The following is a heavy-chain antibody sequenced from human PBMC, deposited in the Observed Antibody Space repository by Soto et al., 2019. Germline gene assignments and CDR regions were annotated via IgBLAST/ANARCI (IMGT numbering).Heavy chain of an antibody. CDR3: ARSIVVVTALDY. CDR1: GYTFTSYA. Sequence: ASVKVSCKASGYTFTSYAMHWVRQAPGQRLEWMGWISAGNGNTKYSQKFQGRVTITRDTSASTAYMELSSLRSEDTAVYYCARSIVVVTALDYWGQGTLVTVSS. V-gene: IGHV1-3*01. CDR2: ISAGNGNT. D-gene: IGHD2-21*02. J-gene: IGHJ4*02.